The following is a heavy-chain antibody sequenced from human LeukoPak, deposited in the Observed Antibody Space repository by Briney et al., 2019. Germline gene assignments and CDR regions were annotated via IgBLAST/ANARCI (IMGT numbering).Heavy chain of an antibody. Sequence: ASVKVSCKAPGYTFSGNYMHWVRQTPRHRLEWIGWINPNSGGTNYAQKFQGRATMTRDTSISTAYMELSRLKSDVMAVYYCARAEELWFGESNIDYWGQGTLVTVSS. V-gene: IGHV1-2*02. CDR2: INPNSGGT. D-gene: IGHD3-10*01. CDR3: ARAEELWFGESNIDY. J-gene: IGHJ4*02. CDR1: GYTFSGNY.